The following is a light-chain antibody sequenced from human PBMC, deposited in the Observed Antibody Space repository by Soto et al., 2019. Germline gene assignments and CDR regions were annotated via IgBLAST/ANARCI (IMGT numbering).Light chain of an antibody. CDR1: QSISYW. Sequence: DIQMTQSPSTLSASVGDRVTITCRASQSISYWLAWYQQKPGKAPKLLIYDASGLESGVPSRFSGSGSGTEFTLTISSLQPDDSATYYCHQYNSYSPTFGQGTKVEIK. CDR2: DAS. V-gene: IGKV1-5*01. CDR3: HQYNSYSPT. J-gene: IGKJ1*01.